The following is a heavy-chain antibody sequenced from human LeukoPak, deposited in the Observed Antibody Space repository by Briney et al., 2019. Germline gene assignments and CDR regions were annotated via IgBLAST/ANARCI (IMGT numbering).Heavy chain of an antibody. J-gene: IGHJ4*02. V-gene: IGHV3-23*01. CDR3: ATGSTAVAGTKY. Sequence: PGGSLRLSCAASGFTFSTYGMNWVRQAPGKGLEWVSTISRSGDFTYYADSVKGRFTISRDNSKNTLYLQMNSLRAEDTAIYYCATGSTAVAGTKYWGQGILVTVSS. CDR1: GFTFSTYG. D-gene: IGHD6-19*01. CDR2: ISRSGDFT.